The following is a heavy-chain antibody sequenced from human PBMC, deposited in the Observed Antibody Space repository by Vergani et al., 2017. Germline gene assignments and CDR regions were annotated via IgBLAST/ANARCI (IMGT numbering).Heavy chain of an antibody. CDR2: INPNSGGT. D-gene: IGHD6-19*01. Sequence: QVQLVQSGAEVKKPGASVKVSCKASGYTFTGYYTHWVRQAPGQGLEWMGWINPNSGGTNYAQKFQGWVTMTRDTSISTAYMELSRLRSDDTAVYYCARDHSSGKYYYGMDVWGQGTTVTVSS. J-gene: IGHJ6*02. V-gene: IGHV1-2*04. CDR1: GYTFTGYY. CDR3: ARDHSSGKYYYGMDV.